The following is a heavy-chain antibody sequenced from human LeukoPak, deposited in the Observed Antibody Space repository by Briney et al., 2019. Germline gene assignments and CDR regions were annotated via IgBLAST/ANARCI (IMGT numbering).Heavy chain of an antibody. D-gene: IGHD1-26*01. V-gene: IGHV4-38-2*02. CDR2: IYHSGST. CDR1: GYSISSGYY. J-gene: IGHJ3*02. Sequence: PSETLSLTCTVSGYSISSGYYWGWIRQPPGKGLEWIGSIYHSGSTYYNPSLKSRVTISVDTSKNQFSLKLSSVTAADTAVYYCARLTSGSYSSNAFDIWGQGTMVTVSS. CDR3: ARLTSGSYSSNAFDI.